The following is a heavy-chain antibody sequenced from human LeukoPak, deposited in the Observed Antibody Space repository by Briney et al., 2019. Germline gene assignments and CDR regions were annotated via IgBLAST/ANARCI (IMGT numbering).Heavy chain of an antibody. CDR3: ARGIAAAFDP. CDR1: GGTFSSYA. J-gene: IGHJ5*02. Sequence: SVTVSCKASGGTFSSYAISWVRQAPGQGLEWMGGIIPIFGTANYAQKFQGRVTITADESTSTAYMELSSLRSEDTAVYYCARGIAAAFDPWGQGTLVTISS. D-gene: IGHD6-13*01. V-gene: IGHV1-69*13. CDR2: IIPIFGTA.